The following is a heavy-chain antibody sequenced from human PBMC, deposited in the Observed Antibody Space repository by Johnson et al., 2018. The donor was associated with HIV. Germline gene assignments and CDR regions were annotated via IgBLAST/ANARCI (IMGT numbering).Heavy chain of an antibody. J-gene: IGHJ3*02. Sequence: QVHLVESGGGVVQPGGSLRLSCAASGFTFSSYGMHWVRQAPGKGLEWVAFIRYDGSNKYYADSVKGRFTISRDNSKNTLYLQMNSLRAEDTAVYYCAGEVGNAGAFDIWGQGTMVTVSS. V-gene: IGHV3-30*02. CDR1: GFTFSSYG. D-gene: IGHD1-26*01. CDR3: AGEVGNAGAFDI. CDR2: IRYDGSNK.